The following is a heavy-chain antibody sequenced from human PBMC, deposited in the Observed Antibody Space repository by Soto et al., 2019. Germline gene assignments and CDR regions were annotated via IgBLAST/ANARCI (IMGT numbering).Heavy chain of an antibody. V-gene: IGHV1-2*02. CDR1: GYPFPAYY. CDR3: ARQYYEILTGYSNYFDP. D-gene: IGHD3-9*01. CDR2: INPDSGST. Sequence: QVQLVQSGPEVKKPGASVKVSCKASGYPFPAYYLHWVRQAPGQGPEWMGWINPDSGSTHYAKKFEGRVSRTRDTSIATASRELNRLTSDDSAIYSCARQYYEILTGYSNYFDPWGQGTLVTVSS. J-gene: IGHJ5*02.